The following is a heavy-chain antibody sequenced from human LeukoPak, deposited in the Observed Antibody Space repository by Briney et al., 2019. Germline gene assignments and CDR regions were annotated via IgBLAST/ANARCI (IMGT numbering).Heavy chain of an antibody. CDR3: ARQEWGLTIDH. D-gene: IGHD3-3*01. CDR1: GGSISNYY. Sequence: PSETLSLTCTVSGGSISNYYWTWIRQPPGKGLEWIGYFYSGGSTKYNPSLSSRVTMSVDTSKNQFSLKLSSVTAADTALYYCARQEWGLTIDHWGQGTLVTVSS. CDR2: FYSGGST. V-gene: IGHV4-4*09. J-gene: IGHJ4*02.